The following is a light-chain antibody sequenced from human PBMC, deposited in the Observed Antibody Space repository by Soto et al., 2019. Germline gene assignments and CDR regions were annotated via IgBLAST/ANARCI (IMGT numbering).Light chain of an antibody. V-gene: IGKV3D-15*01. CDR2: GIS. CDR3: QQHGQWPIT. J-gene: IGKJ5*01. CDR1: QSVNSN. Sequence: EIVMTQSPATLSVSPGERATLSCRASQSVNSNYLAWYQQKPGQAPRLLIDGISKRATDIPDRFSGSGSGTEFTLTISSLQPEDVATYDCQQHGQWPITFGQGTRLEIK.